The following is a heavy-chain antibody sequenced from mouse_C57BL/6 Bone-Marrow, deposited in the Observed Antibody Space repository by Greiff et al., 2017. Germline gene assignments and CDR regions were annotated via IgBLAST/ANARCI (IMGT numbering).Heavy chain of an antibody. CDR1: GFSLSTFGMG. D-gene: IGHD2-3*01. Sequence: QVQLKESGPGILQPSQTLSLTCSFSGFSLSTFGMGVGWIRQPSGKGLEWLAHIWWDDDKYYNPALKSRLPISKDTSKNQVFLKIANVDTADTATYYCSRIAADGYYLYYLDDWGQGTTLTVSS. V-gene: IGHV8-8*01. CDR3: SRIAADGYYLYYLDD. CDR2: IWWDDDK. J-gene: IGHJ2*01.